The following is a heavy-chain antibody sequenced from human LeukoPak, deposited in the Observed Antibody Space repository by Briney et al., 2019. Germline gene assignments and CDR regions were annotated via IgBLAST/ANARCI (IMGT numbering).Heavy chain of an antibody. CDR2: IKSKTDGGTT. D-gene: IGHD3-22*01. J-gene: IGHJ4*02. V-gene: IGHV3-15*01. CDR3: TTDRNYCDRTGHYYRDDS. Sequence: GGSLRLSCAASGFSFNNAWMTWVRQAPGKGLEWVGRIKSKTDGGTTDYGAPVKDRFSISRDDSKNTLYLQMNSLKNEDTAVYYCTTDRNYCDRTGHYYRDDSRGQGTLVTVSS. CDR1: GFSFNNAW.